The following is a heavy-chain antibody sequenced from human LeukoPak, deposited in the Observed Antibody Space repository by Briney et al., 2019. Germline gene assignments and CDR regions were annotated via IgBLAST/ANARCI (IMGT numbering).Heavy chain of an antibody. Sequence: GGSLRLSCAASGFTVSSNYMSWVRQAPGKGLEWVSVIYSGGSTYYEDSVKGRFTISRDNSKNTMYLQMNSLRAEDTAVYYCARETRQLWSNNWFDPWGQGTLVTVSS. V-gene: IGHV3-66*02. CDR1: GFTVSSNY. CDR3: ARETRQLWSNNWFDP. J-gene: IGHJ5*02. CDR2: IYSGGST. D-gene: IGHD5-18*01.